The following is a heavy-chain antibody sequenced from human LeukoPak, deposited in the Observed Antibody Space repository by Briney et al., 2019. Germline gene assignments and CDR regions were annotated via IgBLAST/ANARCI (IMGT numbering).Heavy chain of an antibody. CDR2: IIPIFGTA. V-gene: IGHV1-69*13. CDR3: ARVPAAMMGSLNYYYYYMDV. J-gene: IGHJ6*03. D-gene: IGHD2-2*01. Sequence: ASVKVSCKASGGTFSSYAISWVRQAPGQGLEWMGGIIPIFGTANYAQKFQGRVTITADESTSTAYMELSSLRSEDTAVYYCARVPAAMMGSLNYYYYYMDVWGKGTTVTISS. CDR1: GGTFSSYA.